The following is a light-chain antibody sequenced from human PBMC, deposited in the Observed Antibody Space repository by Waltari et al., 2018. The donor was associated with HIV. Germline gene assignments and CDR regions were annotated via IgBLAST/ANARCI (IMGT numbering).Light chain of an antibody. Sequence: QSALTQPASVSGSPGQSIPISCTGTSSDVGAYNLVSWYHQHPGNAPTLMIFELTKRSSGISDRFSGSRSGNTAALTSSGLQAEDEGDYDCCSYTCTGVVFGGGTKLTVL. CDR2: ELT. V-gene: IGLV2-23*02. CDR3: CSYTCTGVV. CDR1: SSDVGAYNL. J-gene: IGLJ2*01.